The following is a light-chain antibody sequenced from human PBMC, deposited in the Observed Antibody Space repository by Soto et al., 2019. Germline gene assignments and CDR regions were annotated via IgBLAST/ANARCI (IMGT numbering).Light chain of an antibody. Sequence: DIQMTQSPSTLAASAGDRFTITCRASQRINNWLAWYQQKPGKASKLLIYQASNLQSGVPSRLSGSGFGTEFTLTISSLQPDDFATYYCQHYNSYSEAFGQGTKVDI. CDR3: QHYNSYSEA. J-gene: IGKJ1*01. CDR2: QAS. V-gene: IGKV1-5*03. CDR1: QRINNW.